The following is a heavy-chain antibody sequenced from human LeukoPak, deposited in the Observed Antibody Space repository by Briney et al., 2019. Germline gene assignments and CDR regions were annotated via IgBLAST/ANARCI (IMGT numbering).Heavy chain of an antibody. V-gene: IGHV3-64D*06. D-gene: IGHD6-19*01. CDR3: VRGGIVVPGTGH. CDR2: ITNTGGST. Sequence: PGGSLRLSCSASGFTFSTYAMHWVRQAPGKGLEYVSSITNTGGSTFYADSVKGRFTISRDNSEYTLWLQMSSLRAEDTAVYYCVRGGIVVPGTGHWGQGTLVTVSS. J-gene: IGHJ4*02. CDR1: GFTFSTYA.